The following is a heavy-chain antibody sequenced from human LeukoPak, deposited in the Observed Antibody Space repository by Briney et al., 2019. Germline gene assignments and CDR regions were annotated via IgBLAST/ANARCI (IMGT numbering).Heavy chain of an antibody. Sequence: PSETLSLTCTVSGGSISSSSYYWGWIRQPPGKGLEWIGSIYYSGSIYYNPSLKSRVTISVDTSKNQFSLKLSSVTAADTAVYYCARQRITMIVVVTPFDYWGQGTLVTVSS. J-gene: IGHJ4*02. CDR2: IYYSGSI. V-gene: IGHV4-39*07. CDR1: GGSISSSSYY. D-gene: IGHD3-22*01. CDR3: ARQRITMIVVVTPFDY.